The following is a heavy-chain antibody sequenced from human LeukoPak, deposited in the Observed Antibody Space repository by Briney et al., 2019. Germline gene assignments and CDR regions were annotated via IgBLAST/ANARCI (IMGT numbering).Heavy chain of an antibody. Sequence: SGALSLTCAVSGASISSNNCWTWVRQPPGKGLEWIGEIYDSGSTNYNPSLKSQVTISIDKSKKQFSLTLSSMTAADTAVYYCARNGGNSDFDYWGQGTLVTVSS. CDR3: ARNGGNSDFDY. J-gene: IGHJ4*02. V-gene: IGHV4-4*02. CDR1: GASISSNNC. CDR2: IYDSGST. D-gene: IGHD4-23*01.